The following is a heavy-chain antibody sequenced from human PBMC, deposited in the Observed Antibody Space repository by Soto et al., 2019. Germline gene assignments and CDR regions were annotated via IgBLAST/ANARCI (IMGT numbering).Heavy chain of an antibody. CDR1: GFTFSSYG. CDR3: ARKGYSGYDYYYYYGMDV. D-gene: IGHD5-12*01. V-gene: IGHV3-33*01. CDR2: IWYDGSNK. Sequence: VPLVESGGGVVQPGRSLRLSCAASGFTFSSYGMHWVRQAPGKGLEWVGVIWYDGSNKYYADSVKGRFTISRDNSKNPLYLQMNSLRTEDTAVYYCARKGYSGYDYYYYYGMDVWGQGTTVTVSS. J-gene: IGHJ6*02.